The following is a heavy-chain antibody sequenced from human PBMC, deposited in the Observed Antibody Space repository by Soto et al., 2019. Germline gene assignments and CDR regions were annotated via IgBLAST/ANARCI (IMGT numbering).Heavy chain of an antibody. CDR1: GGSISSGGYY. D-gene: IGHD4-4*01. Sequence: QVQLQESGPGLAKPSQTLSLTCTVSGGSISSGGYYWSWIRQHPGKGLEWIGYIYYSGRPYYNPSLKSRVTISVDTSKNQFSLKLSSVTAADTAVYYCARTYSNYPDYWGQGTLVTVSS. CDR3: ARTYSNYPDY. V-gene: IGHV4-31*03. CDR2: IYYSGRP. J-gene: IGHJ4*02.